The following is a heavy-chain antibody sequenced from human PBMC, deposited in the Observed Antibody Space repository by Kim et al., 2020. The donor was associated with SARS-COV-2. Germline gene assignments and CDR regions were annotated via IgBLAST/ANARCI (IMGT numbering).Heavy chain of an antibody. CDR2: INHSGST. CDR3: VGRRVTFGGSPYNY. J-gene: IGHJ4*02. D-gene: IGHD3-16*01. V-gene: IGHV4-34*01. CDR1: GGSFSGYY. Sequence: SETLSLTCAVYGGSFSGYYWSWIRQPPGKGLEWIGEINHSGSTNYNPSLKSRVTISVDTSKNQFSLKLSSVTAADTAVYYCVGRRVTFGGSPYNYWGQGTLVTVSS.